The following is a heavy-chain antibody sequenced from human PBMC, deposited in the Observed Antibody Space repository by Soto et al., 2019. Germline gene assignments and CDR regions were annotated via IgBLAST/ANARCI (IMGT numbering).Heavy chain of an antibody. CDR1: GGSISSGGYN. CDR2: ICYSGST. Sequence: PSETLSLTCAVSGGSISSGGYNWSWIRQHQGKGRVWIGYICYSGSTYYNPSLKSRVTISVDTSKNQFSLKLSSVTAADTAVYYCARSFTSNDSSVSGGVADAFDIWRQGTMVTVSS. J-gene: IGHJ3*02. V-gene: IGHV4-31*11. CDR3: ARSFTSNDSSVSGGVADAFDI. D-gene: IGHD3-22*01.